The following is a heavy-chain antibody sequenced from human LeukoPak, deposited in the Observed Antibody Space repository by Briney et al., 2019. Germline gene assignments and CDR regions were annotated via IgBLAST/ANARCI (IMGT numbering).Heavy chain of an antibody. CDR3: ARGYDSGGYV. Sequence: GESLKISCEGSGYTFTSYWITWVRQMPGKGLEWMGRIDPRDSYTKYSPSFRGLVTISVDKSTNTAYLQWNSLKASDSAMYYCARGYDSGGYVWGQGTQVTVSS. V-gene: IGHV5-10-1*01. J-gene: IGHJ4*02. CDR2: IDPRDSYT. D-gene: IGHD3-22*01. CDR1: GYTFTSYW.